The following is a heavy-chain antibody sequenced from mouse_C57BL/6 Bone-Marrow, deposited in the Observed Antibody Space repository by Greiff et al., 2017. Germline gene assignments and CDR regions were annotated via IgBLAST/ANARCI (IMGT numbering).Heavy chain of an antibody. CDR2: ISYDGSN. CDR1: GYSITSGYY. D-gene: IGHD1-1*02. Sequence: EVQRVESGPGLVKPSQSLSLTCSVTGYSITSGYYWNWIRQFPGNKLEWMGYISYDGSNNYNPSLKNRISITRDTSKNQFFLKLNAVTTEDTATYYCARGLDYGLTDYAMDYWGQGTSVTVSS. V-gene: IGHV3-6*01. CDR3: ARGLDYGLTDYAMDY. J-gene: IGHJ4*01.